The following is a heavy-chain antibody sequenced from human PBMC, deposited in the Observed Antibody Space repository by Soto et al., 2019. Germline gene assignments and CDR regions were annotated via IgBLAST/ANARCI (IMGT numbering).Heavy chain of an antibody. V-gene: IGHV4-34*01. CDR3: GRGRGDILTGNKLYYFDY. D-gene: IGHD3-9*01. CDR2: INHSGST. J-gene: IGHJ4*02. CDR1: GGSFSGYY. Sequence: ETLSLTCAVYGGSFSGYYWSWIRQPPGKGLEWIGEINHSGSTNYNPSLKSRVTISVDTSKNQFSLKLSSVTAADTAVYYCGRGRGDILTGNKLYYFDYWGQGTLVTGSS.